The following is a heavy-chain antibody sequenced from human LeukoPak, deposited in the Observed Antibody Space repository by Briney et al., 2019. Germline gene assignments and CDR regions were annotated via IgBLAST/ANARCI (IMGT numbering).Heavy chain of an antibody. D-gene: IGHD3-10*01. J-gene: IGHJ4*02. CDR2: INHSGST. Sequence: SETVSLTCAVYGGPFSGYYWSWIRQPPGKGLEWIGEINHSGSTNYNPSLKSRVTMSVDTSKNQFSLKLSSVTAADTAVYYCASQPPYGSGSYYNEGDYWGQGTLVTVSS. CDR3: ASQPPYGSGSYYNEGDY. V-gene: IGHV4-34*01. CDR1: GGPFSGYY.